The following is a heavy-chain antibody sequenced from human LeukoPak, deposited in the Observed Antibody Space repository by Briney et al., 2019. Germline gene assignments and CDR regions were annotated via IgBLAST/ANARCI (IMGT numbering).Heavy chain of an antibody. V-gene: IGHV3-23*01. Sequence: GGSLRLSCAASGFTFSSYAMSWVRQAPGKGMEWVSTISGSGGSTYYADSVKGRFTISRDNSKNTVYLQLNSLRAEDTAVYYCAKRPYCSGAVCYHIDYWGQGTPVTVSS. CDR2: ISGSGGST. D-gene: IGHD2-15*01. CDR3: AKRPYCSGAVCYHIDY. J-gene: IGHJ4*02. CDR1: GFTFSSYA.